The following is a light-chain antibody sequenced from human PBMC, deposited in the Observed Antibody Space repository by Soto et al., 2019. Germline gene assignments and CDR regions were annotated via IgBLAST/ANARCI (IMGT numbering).Light chain of an antibody. CDR1: SSDVGTYNL. V-gene: IGLV2-23*01. CDR2: EGG. Sequence: QSALTQPASVSGSPGQSIALSCTGTSSDVGTYNLVSWYQQHPGKAPKLLISEGGKRPSGVSDRFSGSKSGNTASLTTSGLQAEDEADYYCCSFAAGNTYAFGTGTKVTVL. CDR3: CSFAAGNTYA. J-gene: IGLJ1*01.